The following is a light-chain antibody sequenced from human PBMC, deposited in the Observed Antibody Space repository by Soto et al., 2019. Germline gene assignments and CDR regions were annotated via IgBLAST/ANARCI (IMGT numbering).Light chain of an antibody. CDR2: EVS. CDR1: SSDVGSYKL. Sequence: QSALTQPASVSGSPGQSVTISCTGTSSDVGSYKLVSWYQQYPGRAPKLIIFEVSKRSSGISNRFSGSKSANTASLTISGLQADDDAYYYCCSYSGRSTVFGTGTKVTV. V-gene: IGLV2-23*02. CDR3: CSYSGRSTV. J-gene: IGLJ1*01.